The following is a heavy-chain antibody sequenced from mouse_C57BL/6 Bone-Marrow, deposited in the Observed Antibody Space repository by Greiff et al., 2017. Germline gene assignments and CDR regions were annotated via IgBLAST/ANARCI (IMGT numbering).Heavy chain of an antibody. V-gene: IGHV5-6*01. CDR2: ISSGGSYT. CDR3: ARHELGRFDY. D-gene: IGHD4-1*01. Sequence: EVQLVESGGDLVKPGGSLKLSCAASGFTFSSYGMSWVRQTPDKRLEWVATISSGGSYTYYPDSVKGRFTISRDNAKNTLYLQMSSLKSEDTAMYYCARHELGRFDYWGQGTTLTVSS. J-gene: IGHJ2*01. CDR1: GFTFSSYG.